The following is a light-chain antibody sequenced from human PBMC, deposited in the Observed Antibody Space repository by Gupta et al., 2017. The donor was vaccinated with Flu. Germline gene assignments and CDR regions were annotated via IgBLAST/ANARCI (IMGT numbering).Light chain of an antibody. V-gene: IGLV3-25*02. CDR3: QSADSSGTYQV. CDR2: KDS. Sequence: SYELTQPPSVSVSPGQTARITCSGDALPKQYAYWYQQKPGQAPVLVRYKDSERPSGIPERFAGSSSGTTVTLTISGVQAEDEADYYWQSADSSGTYQVFGGGTKLTVL. CDR1: ALPKQY. J-gene: IGLJ3*02.